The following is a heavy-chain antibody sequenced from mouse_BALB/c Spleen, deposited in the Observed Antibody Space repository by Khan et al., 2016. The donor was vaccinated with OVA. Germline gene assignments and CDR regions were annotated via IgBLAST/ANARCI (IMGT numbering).Heavy chain of an antibody. CDR1: GYTFTNYG. CDR2: INPYTGEP. Sequence: QIQLVQSGPELKKPGETVKISCKASGYTFTNYGMNWVKQSPGKGLKWMGWINPYTGEPTYADDFKGRFAFSLETSARTAYLQINNLKNEDTATYFCSRPPYFSYAMDYWGQGTSVTVSS. V-gene: IGHV9-3-1*01. CDR3: SRPPYFSYAMDY. J-gene: IGHJ4*01. D-gene: IGHD2-10*01.